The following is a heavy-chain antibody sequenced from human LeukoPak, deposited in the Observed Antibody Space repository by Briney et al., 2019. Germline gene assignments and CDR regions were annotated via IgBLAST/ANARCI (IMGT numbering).Heavy chain of an antibody. CDR1: GYTFNAYY. D-gene: IGHD2-8*02. CDR3: AILRSSTGLLWFFDR. J-gene: IGHJ2*01. CDR2: INPNSGDT. V-gene: IGHV1-2*02. Sequence: GASVKLSCKASGYTFNAYYLHWVRQAPGQGLEWMGWINPNSGDTKYAQKFKGRVTMTGDTSISTAYMELSRLRFDDTAVYYCAILRSSTGLLWFFDRWGRGTLVTVSS.